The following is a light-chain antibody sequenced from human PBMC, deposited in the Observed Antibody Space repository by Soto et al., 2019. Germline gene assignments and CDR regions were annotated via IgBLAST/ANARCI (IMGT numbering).Light chain of an antibody. J-gene: IGLJ2*01. CDR1: MRDVGAYNL. Sequence: QSALTQPASVSGSPGQSITISCAGTMRDVGAYNLVSWYQQHPGRAPQLIIYEVRNRPSGISFRFSGSKSGNTASLTISGRQAEDEADYYCSSYTAKSSLILGGETKLTVL. CDR2: EVR. CDR3: SSYTAKSSLI. V-gene: IGLV2-14*01.